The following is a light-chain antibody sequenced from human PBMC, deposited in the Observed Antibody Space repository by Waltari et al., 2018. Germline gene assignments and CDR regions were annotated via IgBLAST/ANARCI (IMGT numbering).Light chain of an antibody. Sequence: SYVLPQPPSVSVAPGATARITCGGNNIGSKSGHWYKQKPGQAPVLVVYDDTDRPSGIPERFSGSHSGNTATLTISRVEAGDEADYYCQVWDSTSDHVVFGGGTKLTVL. CDR2: DDT. CDR3: QVWDSTSDHVV. V-gene: IGLV3-21*02. J-gene: IGLJ2*01. CDR1: NIGSKS.